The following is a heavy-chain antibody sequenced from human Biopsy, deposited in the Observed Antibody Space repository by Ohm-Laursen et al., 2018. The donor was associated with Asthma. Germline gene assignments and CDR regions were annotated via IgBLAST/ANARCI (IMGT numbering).Heavy chain of an antibody. D-gene: IGHD3-9*01. CDR3: ARTYYDFLTGQVNDAFDI. CDR2: INAGNGNT. J-gene: IGHJ3*02. V-gene: IGHV1-3*01. Sequence: SVKVSCKASGYTFIHFAIHWVRQAPGQRLEWMGWINAGNGNTKYSQKFQGRVTITRDTSASTAYMELSSLRSEDTAVYYCARTYYDFLTGQVNDAFDIWGQGTMVTVSS. CDR1: GYTFIHFA.